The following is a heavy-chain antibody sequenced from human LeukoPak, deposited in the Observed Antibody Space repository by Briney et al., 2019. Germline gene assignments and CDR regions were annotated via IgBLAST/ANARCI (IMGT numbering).Heavy chain of an antibody. D-gene: IGHD3-3*01. CDR1: GGSISSYY. J-gene: IGHJ5*02. V-gene: IGHV4-59*01. CDR3: ARDQTHYDFWSGYGNWFDP. CDR2: IYYSGST. Sequence: SETLSLTCTVSGGSISSYYWSWIRQPPGKGLEWIGYIYYSGSTNYNPSLKSRVTISVDTSKNQFSLKLSSVTAADTAVYYCARDQTHYDFWSGYGNWFDPWGQGTLVTVSS.